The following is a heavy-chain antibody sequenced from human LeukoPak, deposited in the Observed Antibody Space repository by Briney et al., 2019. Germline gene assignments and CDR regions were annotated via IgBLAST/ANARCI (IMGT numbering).Heavy chain of an antibody. CDR1: GGSISSYY. CDR3: ARDSLDYGVDV. V-gene: IGHV4-59*01. CDR2: IYYSGST. J-gene: IGHJ6*02. Sequence: SETLSLTCTVSGGSISSYYWSWIRQPPGKGLEWIGYIYYSGSTNYNPSLKSRVTISVDTSKNQFSLKLSSVTAADTAVYYCARDSLDYGVDVWGQGTTVTVSS.